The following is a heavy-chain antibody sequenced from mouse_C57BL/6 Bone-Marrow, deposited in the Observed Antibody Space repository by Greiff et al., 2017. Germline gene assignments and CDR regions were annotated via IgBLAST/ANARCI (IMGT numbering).Heavy chain of an antibody. Sequence: EVKVVESGEGLVKPGGSLKLSCAASGFTFSSYAMSWVRQTPEKRLEWVAYISSGGDYIYYADTVKGRFTFSRDNARNTLYLQRSHLKSEDTAMYYCSRYYYYGSSPYYDFDVWGTGTTVTVSS. CDR1: GFTFSSYA. CDR3: SRYYYYGSSPYYDFDV. CDR2: ISSGGDYI. J-gene: IGHJ1*03. V-gene: IGHV5-9-1*02. D-gene: IGHD1-1*01.